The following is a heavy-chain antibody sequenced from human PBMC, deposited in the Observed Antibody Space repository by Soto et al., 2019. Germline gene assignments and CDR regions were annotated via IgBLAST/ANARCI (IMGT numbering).Heavy chain of an antibody. J-gene: IGHJ6*02. CDR2: ISGYNGNT. CDR3: ARDVFCGGAPACPDMDV. D-gene: IGHD2-21*01. V-gene: IGHV1-18*04. CDR1: GYTFSGCS. Sequence: GASVKVSCKASGYTFSGCSITWVRQAPGQGLEWMGRISGYNGNTNYARTLRGRLTLTTDTSTSTAYMELRGLTSDDTAVYYCARDVFCGGAPACPDMDVWGQGTTVTVSS.